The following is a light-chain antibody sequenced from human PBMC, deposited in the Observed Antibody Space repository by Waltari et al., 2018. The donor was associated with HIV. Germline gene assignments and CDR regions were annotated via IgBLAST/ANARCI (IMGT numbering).Light chain of an antibody. J-gene: IGLJ2*01. Sequence: SYELTQPSSVSVSPGQTARITCSGAKLLEKYARWFQQRPGQAPVLLIYKDNERPSWISERFSGYSSGTTVTLTITGAQVEDEADYYCYSTSDDNVVFGGGTKLMVL. CDR2: KDN. CDR1: KLLEKY. CDR3: YSTSDDNVV. V-gene: IGLV3-27*01.